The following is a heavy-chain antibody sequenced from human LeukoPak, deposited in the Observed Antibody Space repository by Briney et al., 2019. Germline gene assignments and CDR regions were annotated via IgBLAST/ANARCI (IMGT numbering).Heavy chain of an antibody. D-gene: IGHD5-24*01. J-gene: IGHJ4*02. CDR3: ATEFYRDGYNY. V-gene: IGHV3-15*01. CDR2: IKSKTDGGTT. CDR1: GFTFSNAW. Sequence: PGGSLRLSCAASGFTFSNAWMSWVRQAPGKGLEWVGRIKSKTDGGTTDYAAPVKGRFTISRDDSTNMVYLQMNSLKTEDSAVYYCATEFYRDGYNYWGQGTLVTVSS.